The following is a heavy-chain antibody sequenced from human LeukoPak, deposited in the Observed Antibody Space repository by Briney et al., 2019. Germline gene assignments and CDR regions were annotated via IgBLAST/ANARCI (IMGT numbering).Heavy chain of an antibody. D-gene: IGHD3-22*01. CDR2: ISGSGGST. J-gene: IGHJ6*02. CDR1: GFTFSSYA. CDR3: ASTGYYDSSGYPGGYYGTDV. Sequence: PGGSLRLSCAASGFTFSSYAMSWVRQAPGKGLEWVSAISGSGGSTYYADSVKGRFTISRDNSKNTLYLQMNSLRAEDTAVYYCASTGYYDSSGYPGGYYGTDVWGQGTTVTVSS. V-gene: IGHV3-23*01.